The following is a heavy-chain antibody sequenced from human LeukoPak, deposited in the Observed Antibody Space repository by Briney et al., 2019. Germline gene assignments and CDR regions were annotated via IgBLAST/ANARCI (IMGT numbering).Heavy chain of an antibody. D-gene: IGHD3-22*01. V-gene: IGHV3-7*01. CDR3: ARDYYDSSGYWRDYFDY. Sequence: GGSLRLSCAASGFTFSSYWMSWVRQAPGKGLEWVANIKQDGSEKYYVDSVKGRFTISRDNAKNSLYLQMNSLRAEDTAVYYCARDYYDSSGYWRDYFDYWGQGTLVTVSS. CDR1: GFTFSSYW. J-gene: IGHJ4*02. CDR2: IKQDGSEK.